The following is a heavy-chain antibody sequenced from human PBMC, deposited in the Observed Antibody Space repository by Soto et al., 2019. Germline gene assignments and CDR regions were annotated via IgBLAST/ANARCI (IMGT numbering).Heavy chain of an antibody. J-gene: IGHJ6*02. V-gene: IGHV1-2*04. CDR3: ARDSGGAIVVIPAAYGMDV. CDR2: INLNSGGT. CDR1: GYTFTDYY. D-gene: IGHD2-2*01. Sequence: GASVKVSCKASGYTFTDYYLHWVRQAPGQGLEWMGWINLNSGGTQYAQNFQGWVTMTRDTSITTAHMEVSRLRSDDAAVYYCARDSGGAIVVIPAAYGMDVWGQGTTVTVSS.